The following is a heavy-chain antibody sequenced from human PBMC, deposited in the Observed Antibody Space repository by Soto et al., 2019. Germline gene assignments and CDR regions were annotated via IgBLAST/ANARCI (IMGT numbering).Heavy chain of an antibody. CDR3: ARDSAGVHFLAARNYGMDV. V-gene: IGHV1-18*01. CDR1: GYTFTSYG. J-gene: IGHJ6*02. D-gene: IGHD6-6*01. Sequence: QVQLVQSGAEVKKPGASVKVSCKASGYTFTSYGISWVRQAPGQGLEWMGWISAYNGNTNYAQKLQGRVTMTTDTSTSTAYMELRSLRSDDTAVYYCARDSAGVHFLAARNYGMDVWGQGTTVTVSS. CDR2: ISAYNGNT.